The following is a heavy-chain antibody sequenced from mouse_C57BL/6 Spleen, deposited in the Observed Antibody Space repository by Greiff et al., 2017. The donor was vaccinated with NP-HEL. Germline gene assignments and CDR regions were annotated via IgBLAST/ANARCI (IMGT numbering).Heavy chain of an antibody. D-gene: IGHD1-1*01. CDR1: GYTFTSYW. V-gene: IGHV1-59*01. J-gene: IGHJ2*01. Sequence: QVQLQQPGAELVRPGTSVKLSCKASGYTFTSYWMHWVKQRPGQGLEWIGVIDPSDSYTNYNQTFKGKATLTVDTSSSTAYMQLRSLTSEDSAVYYCASVTTVLDEDIYNWGENTTLTESS. CDR3: ASVTTVLDEDIYN. CDR2: IDPSDSYT.